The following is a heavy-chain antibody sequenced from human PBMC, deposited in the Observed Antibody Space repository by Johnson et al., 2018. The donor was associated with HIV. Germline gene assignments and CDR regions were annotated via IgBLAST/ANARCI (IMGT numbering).Heavy chain of an antibody. CDR3: SSPWYYDMYAFDI. V-gene: IGHV3-23*04. D-gene: IGHD3-22*01. CDR1: GFTFSSYA. CDR2: ISGSGGST. J-gene: IGHJ3*02. Sequence: VQLVESGGGVVQPGGSLRLSCAASGFTFSSYAMSWVRQAPGKGLEWVSAISGSGGSTYYADSVKGRFTISRDNSKNTVYLQMNSLRPEDTAVYYCSSPWYYDMYAFDIWGQGTLVTVSS.